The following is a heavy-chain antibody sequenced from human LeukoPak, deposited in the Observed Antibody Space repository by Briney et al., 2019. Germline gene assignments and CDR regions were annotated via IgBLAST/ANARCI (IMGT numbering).Heavy chain of an antibody. CDR1: GFTVSSNY. Sequence: GGSLRLSCAASGFTVSSNYMSWVRQAPGKGLEWVSVIYSGGSTHYADSVKGRFTISRDNSKNTLYLQMNSLRAEDTAEYYCARGGYYYDSSGYYPHFDYWGQGTLVTVSS. CDR2: IYSGGST. J-gene: IGHJ4*02. V-gene: IGHV3-53*01. CDR3: ARGGYYYDSSGYYPHFDY. D-gene: IGHD3-22*01.